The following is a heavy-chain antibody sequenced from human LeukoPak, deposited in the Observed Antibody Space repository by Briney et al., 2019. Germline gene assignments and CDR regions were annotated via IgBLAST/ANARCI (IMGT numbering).Heavy chain of an antibody. CDR1: GFSLRTSGMC. CDR2: IDWDDDK. Sequence: SGPTLVNPTPTLTLTCTFSGFSLRTSGMCVSWIRQPPGKALEWLARIDWDDDKYYSTSLKTRLTISKDTSKNQVVLTMTNTDPVDTATYYCARIAVTGRYYFDYWGQGTLVTVSS. V-gene: IGHV2-70*11. D-gene: IGHD6-19*01. CDR3: ARIAVTGRYYFDY. J-gene: IGHJ4*02.